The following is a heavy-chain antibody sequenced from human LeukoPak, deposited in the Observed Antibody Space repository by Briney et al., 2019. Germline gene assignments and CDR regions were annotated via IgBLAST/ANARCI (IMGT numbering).Heavy chain of an antibody. J-gene: IGHJ3*02. V-gene: IGHV1-69*13. CDR1: GGTFSSYA. Sequence: ASVKVSCKASGGTFSSYAISWVRPAPGQGLEWMGGIIPIFGTANYAQKFQGRVTITADESTSTAYMELSSLRSEDTAVYYCARDSSGRDAFDIWGQGTMVTVSS. CDR3: ARDSSGRDAFDI. CDR2: IIPIFGTA. D-gene: IGHD3-22*01.